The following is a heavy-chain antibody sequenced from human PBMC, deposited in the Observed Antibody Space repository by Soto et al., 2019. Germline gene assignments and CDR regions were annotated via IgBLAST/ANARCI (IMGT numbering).Heavy chain of an antibody. Sequence: SETLSLTCTVSGGSISSSSYYWGWIRQPPGKGLEWIGSIYYSGSTYYNPSLKSRVTISVDTSKNQFSLKLSSVTAADTAVYYCAREKYSYGGPDAFDIWGQGTTVTVSS. CDR3: AREKYSYGGPDAFDI. V-gene: IGHV4-39*02. CDR1: GGSISSSSYY. CDR2: IYYSGST. J-gene: IGHJ3*02. D-gene: IGHD5-18*01.